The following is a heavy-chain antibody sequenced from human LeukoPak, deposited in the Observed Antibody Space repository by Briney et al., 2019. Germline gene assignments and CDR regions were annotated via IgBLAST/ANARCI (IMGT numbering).Heavy chain of an antibody. Sequence: GGSLRLSCAASGFTFSSYEMNWVRQAPGKGREWVSYISSSGSTIYYADSVKGRLHISRETDKNSLYLQMNSLRAEDTAVYYCAGGVAVSVVPAPDYWGQGTLVTVSS. V-gene: IGHV3-48*03. CDR2: ISSSGSTI. CDR1: GFTFSSYE. J-gene: IGHJ4*02. CDR3: AGGVAVSVVPAPDY. D-gene: IGHD2-2*01.